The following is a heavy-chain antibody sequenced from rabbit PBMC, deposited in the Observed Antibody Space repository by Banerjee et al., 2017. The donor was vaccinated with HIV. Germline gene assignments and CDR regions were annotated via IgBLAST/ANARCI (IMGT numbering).Heavy chain of an antibody. CDR1: GFSFSSSYY. Sequence: QSLEESGGDLVKPGASLTLTCTASGFSFSSSYYMCWVRQAPGKGLEWIACIYAGSSGSTYYASWAKGRFTISKTSSTTVTLQMTSLTAADTATYFCARGLYDASSSDVRILRGPGTLVTVS. CDR2: IYAGSSGST. V-gene: IGHV1S40*01. CDR3: ARGLYDASSSDVRIL. D-gene: IGHD1-1*01. J-gene: IGHJ4*01.